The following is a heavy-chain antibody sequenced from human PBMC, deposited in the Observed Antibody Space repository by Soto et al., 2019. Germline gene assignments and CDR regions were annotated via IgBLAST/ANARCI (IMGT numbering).Heavy chain of an antibody. V-gene: IGHV1-69*01. J-gene: IGHJ6*02. Sequence: QVQLVQSGAEVKKPASSVKVSCKASGGTFNNYPITWVRQAPGEGLEWMGGSIPIFGTANYAQNFQGRVTISVDXSTXXAXXELSSLRSEDTAVYYCARGRGYSGDDHYYYFDMDVWGQGTTVTVSS. CDR2: SIPIFGTA. D-gene: IGHD5-12*01. CDR1: GGTFNNYP. CDR3: ARGRGYSGDDHYYYFDMDV.